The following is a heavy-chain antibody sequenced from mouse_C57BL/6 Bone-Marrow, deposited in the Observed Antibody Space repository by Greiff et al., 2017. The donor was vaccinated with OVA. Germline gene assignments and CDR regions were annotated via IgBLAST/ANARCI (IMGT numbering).Heavy chain of an antibody. CDR3: ARLGITTVVDY. CDR2: IDPSDSYT. CDR1: GYTFTSYW. V-gene: IGHV1-69*01. D-gene: IGHD1-1*01. J-gene: IGHJ2*01. Sequence: VQLQQPGAELVMPGASVKLSCKASGYTFTSYWMHWVKQRPGQGLEWIGEIDPSDSYTNYNQKFKGKSTLTVDKSSSTAYMQRSSLTSEDSAVYYCARLGITTVVDYWGQGTTLTVSS.